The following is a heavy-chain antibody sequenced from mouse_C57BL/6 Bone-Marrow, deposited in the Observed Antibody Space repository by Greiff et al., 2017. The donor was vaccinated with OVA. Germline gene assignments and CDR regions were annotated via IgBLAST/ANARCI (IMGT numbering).Heavy chain of an antibody. CDR3: ARSTSIYYDFYFDY. CDR2: ISYSGST. V-gene: IGHV3-8*01. D-gene: IGHD2-4*01. CDR1: GYSITSDY. Sequence: DVMLVESGPGLAKPSQTLSLPCSVTGYSITSDYWNWIRKFPGNKLEYMGYISYSGSTYYNPSLKSRISITRDTSKNQYYLQLNSVTTEDTATYYCARSTSIYYDFYFDYWGQGTTLTVSS. J-gene: IGHJ2*01.